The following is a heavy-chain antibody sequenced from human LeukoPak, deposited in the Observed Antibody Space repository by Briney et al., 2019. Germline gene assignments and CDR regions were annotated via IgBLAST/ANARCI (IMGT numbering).Heavy chain of an antibody. Sequence: SQTLSLTCAISGDSVPSNSAAWNWIRQSPSGGLEWLGRTYYRSKWYNDYAVSVQSRITINPDTSNNQFSLQLNSVTPEDTAVYYCARSPYSSSWYGYNWFDPWGQGTLVTVSS. V-gene: IGHV6-1*01. CDR1: GDSVPSNSAA. CDR3: ARSPYSSSWYGYNWFDP. D-gene: IGHD6-13*01. J-gene: IGHJ5*02. CDR2: TYYRSKWYN.